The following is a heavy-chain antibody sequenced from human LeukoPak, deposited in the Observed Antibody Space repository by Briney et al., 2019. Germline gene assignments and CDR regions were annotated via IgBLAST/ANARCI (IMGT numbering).Heavy chain of an antibody. V-gene: IGHV1-8*03. CDR3: ARGFSSGSYHVGGDAFDI. CDR1: GYTFTSYD. CDR2: MNPNSGNT. Sequence: ASVKVSCKASGYTFTSYDINWVQQATGQGLEWMGWMNPNSGNTGYAQKFQGRVTITRNTSISTAYMELSSLRSEDTAVYYCARGFSSGSYHVGGDAFDIWGQGTMVTVSS. D-gene: IGHD1-26*01. J-gene: IGHJ3*02.